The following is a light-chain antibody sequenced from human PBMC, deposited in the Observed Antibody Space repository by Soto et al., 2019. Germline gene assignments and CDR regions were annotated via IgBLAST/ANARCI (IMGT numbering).Light chain of an antibody. CDR2: KAS. Sequence: DIEMTQSPSTLSASVGDRVTITCRASQSINGYLAWYQQKPGKAPKLLIYKASRLESGVPSRFSGSGSRTEFTLTISSLQPDDFATYFCQQYNSYLYTFGQGTKVEIK. V-gene: IGKV1-5*03. CDR1: QSINGY. CDR3: QQYNSYLYT. J-gene: IGKJ2*01.